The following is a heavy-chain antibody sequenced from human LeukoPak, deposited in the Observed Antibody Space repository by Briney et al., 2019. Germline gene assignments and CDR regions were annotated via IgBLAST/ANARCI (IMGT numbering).Heavy chain of an antibody. V-gene: IGHV4-59*01. CDR3: ARAGGSYSGLYDY. Sequence: PSETLSLTCTVSGGSISSYYWSWIRQPPGKGLEWIGYIYYSGSTNYNPSLKSRVTISVDTSKNQFSLKLSSVTAADTAVYYCARAGGSYSGLYDYWGQGTLVTVSS. J-gene: IGHJ4*02. CDR1: GGSISSYY. D-gene: IGHD1-26*01. CDR2: IYYSGST.